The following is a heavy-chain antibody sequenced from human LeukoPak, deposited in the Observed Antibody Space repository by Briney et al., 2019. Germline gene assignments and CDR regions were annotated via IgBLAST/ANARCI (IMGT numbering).Heavy chain of an antibody. Sequence: PGGSLRLSCAASGFTFSSYSMNWVRQAPGKGLEWVSSISSSSSYIYYADSVKGRFTISRDNAKNSLYLQMNSLRAEDTAVYYCARGIYYYDSSGYYHDYWDQGTLVTVSS. D-gene: IGHD3-22*01. CDR2: ISSSSSYI. J-gene: IGHJ4*02. V-gene: IGHV3-21*01. CDR1: GFTFSSYS. CDR3: ARGIYYYDSSGYYHDY.